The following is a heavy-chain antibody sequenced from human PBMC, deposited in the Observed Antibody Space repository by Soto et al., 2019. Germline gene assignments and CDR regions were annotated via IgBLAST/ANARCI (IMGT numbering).Heavy chain of an antibody. Sequence: QLHLVQSGAVVKKPGASVTVSCSASGYPVTAYYMHWVRQAPGRGLEWMGGINPATGAAKYTQTFQGRVTMTRDTSTSTVFMELSGRTSEDTAVFCCARGGGVGVAGSAAFDMWGQGTLVTVSS. CDR3: ARGGGVGVAGSAAFDM. D-gene: IGHD3-3*01. CDR2: INPATGAA. CDR1: GYPVTAYY. J-gene: IGHJ3*02. V-gene: IGHV1-2*02.